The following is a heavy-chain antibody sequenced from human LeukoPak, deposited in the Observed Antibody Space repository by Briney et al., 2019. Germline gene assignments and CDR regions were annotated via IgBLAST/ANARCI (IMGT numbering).Heavy chain of an antibody. Sequence: GGSLRLSCAASGFTFSTYWMHWVRQVPGKGLVWVSRINSDGRSTIYADSVKGRFTISRDNAKNTLYLQMNSLRAEDTAVYYCARYHMANFDYWGQGTLVTVSS. D-gene: IGHD2-2*01. CDR3: ARYHMANFDY. CDR2: INSDGRST. V-gene: IGHV3-74*01. CDR1: GFTFSTYW. J-gene: IGHJ4*02.